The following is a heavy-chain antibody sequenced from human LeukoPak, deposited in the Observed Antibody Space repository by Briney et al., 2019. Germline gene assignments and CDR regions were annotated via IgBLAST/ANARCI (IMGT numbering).Heavy chain of an antibody. V-gene: IGHV3-30*02. D-gene: IGHD6-13*01. CDR1: GFTFSSYG. CDR2: IRYDGSNK. J-gene: IGHJ4*02. Sequence: GGSLRLSCAASGFTFSSYGMHWVRQAPGKGLEWVAFIRYDGSNKYYADSAKGRFTISRDNSKNTLYLQMNSLRAEDTAVYYCARCGPYSSSWYGYYFDYWGQGTLVTVSS. CDR3: ARCGPYSSSWYGYYFDY.